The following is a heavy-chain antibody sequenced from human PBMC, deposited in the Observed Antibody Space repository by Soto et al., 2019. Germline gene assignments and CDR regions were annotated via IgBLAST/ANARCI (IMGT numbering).Heavy chain of an antibody. CDR1: GGSFSGYY. V-gene: IGHV4-34*01. CDR2: INHSGST. Sequence: SETLPLTCAVYGGSFSGYYWSWIRQPPGKGLEWIGEINHSGSTNYNPSLKSRVTISVDTSKNQFSLKLSSVTAADTAVYYCARGGLLWFGNYYYGMDVWGQGTTVTVSS. J-gene: IGHJ6*02. CDR3: ARGGLLWFGNYYYGMDV. D-gene: IGHD3-10*01.